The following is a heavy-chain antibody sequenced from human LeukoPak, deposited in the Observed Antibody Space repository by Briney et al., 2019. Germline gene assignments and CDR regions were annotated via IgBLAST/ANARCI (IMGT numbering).Heavy chain of an antibody. J-gene: IGHJ3*02. V-gene: IGHV3-23*01. CDR3: ARVMVSGTYPDAFDI. Sequence: PGGSLRLSCAASGFTFSSYAMTWVRQAPGKGLEWVSAISGSGGSTYYADSVKGRFTISRDNSKNTLYLQMNSLRAEDTAVYYCARVMVSGTYPDAFDIWGQGTMVTVSS. D-gene: IGHD1-1*01. CDR1: GFTFSSYA. CDR2: ISGSGGST.